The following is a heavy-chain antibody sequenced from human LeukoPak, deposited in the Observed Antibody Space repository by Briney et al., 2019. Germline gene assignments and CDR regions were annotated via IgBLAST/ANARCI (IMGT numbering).Heavy chain of an antibody. V-gene: IGHV1-69*13. Sequence: GASVKVSCKASGGTFSSYAISWVRQAPGQGLEWMGGIIPIFGTANYALKFQGRVTITADESTSTAYMELSSLRSEDTAVYYCARAPRYSSGWYFDYWGQGTLVTVSS. J-gene: IGHJ4*02. CDR1: GGTFSSYA. CDR3: ARAPRYSSGWYFDY. D-gene: IGHD6-19*01. CDR2: IIPIFGTA.